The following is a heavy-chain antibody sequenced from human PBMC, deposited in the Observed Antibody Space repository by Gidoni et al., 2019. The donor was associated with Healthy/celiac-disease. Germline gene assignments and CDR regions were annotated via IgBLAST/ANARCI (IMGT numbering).Heavy chain of an antibody. CDR2: IWYDGSNK. Sequence: QVQLVESGGGVVQPGRSLRLSCAASGFTFSSYGMHWVRKAPGKGLEWVAVIWYDGSNKYYADSVKGRFTISRDNSKNTLYLQMNSLRAEDTAVYYCARDQVGGGLGHDYWGQGTLVTVSS. CDR1: GFTFSSYG. J-gene: IGHJ4*02. V-gene: IGHV3-33*01. CDR3: ARDQVGGGLGHDY. D-gene: IGHD1-26*01.